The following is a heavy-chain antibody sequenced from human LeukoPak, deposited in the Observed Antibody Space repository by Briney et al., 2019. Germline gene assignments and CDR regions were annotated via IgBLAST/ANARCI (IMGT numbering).Heavy chain of an antibody. D-gene: IGHD3-22*01. CDR1: GGSFSGYY. Sequence: SETLSLTCAVYGGSFSGYYWSWIRQPPGKGLEWIGEINHSGSTNYNPSLKSRVTISVDTSKNQFSLKLSSVTAADTAVYYCARSITMIDPTPGYWGQGTLVTVSS. V-gene: IGHV4-34*01. J-gene: IGHJ4*02. CDR3: ARSITMIDPTPGY. CDR2: INHSGST.